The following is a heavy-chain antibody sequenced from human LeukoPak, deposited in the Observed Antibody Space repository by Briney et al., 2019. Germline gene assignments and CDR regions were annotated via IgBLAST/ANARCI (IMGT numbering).Heavy chain of an antibody. CDR2: INHSGST. CDR1: GGSFSGYY. J-gene: IGHJ4*02. V-gene: IGHV4-34*01. Sequence: SETLSLTCAVYGGSFSGYYWSWIRQPPGKGLEWIGEINHSGSTNYNPSLKSRVTISVDTSKNQFSLKLSSVAAADTAVYYCARDVRGGSYDSSGYYWDYWGQGTLVTVSS. CDR3: ARDVRGGSYDSSGYYWDY. D-gene: IGHD3-22*01.